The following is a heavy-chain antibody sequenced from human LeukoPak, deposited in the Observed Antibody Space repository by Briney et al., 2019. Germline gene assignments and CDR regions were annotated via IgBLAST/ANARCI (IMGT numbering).Heavy chain of an antibody. CDR1: GYSISTGYY. Sequence: ETLSLTCTVSGYSISTGYYWDWIRQPPGKGLEWVSSISSSSSYIYYADSVKGRFTISRDNAKNSLYLQMNSLRAEDTAVYYCARDVLGYSYVVSWAFDIWGQGTMVTVSS. D-gene: IGHD5-18*01. V-gene: IGHV3-21*01. CDR2: ISSSSSYI. J-gene: IGHJ3*02. CDR3: ARDVLGYSYVVSWAFDI.